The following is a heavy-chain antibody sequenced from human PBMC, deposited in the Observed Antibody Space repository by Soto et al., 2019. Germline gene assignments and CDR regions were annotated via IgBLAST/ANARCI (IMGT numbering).Heavy chain of an antibody. CDR1: GFTFSSYG. CDR2: IWYDGSNK. CDR3: ARDRKVGMECSYGSHPYYYYYGMDV. D-gene: IGHD5-18*01. V-gene: IGHV3-33*01. Sequence: GGSLRLSCAASGFTFSSYGMHWVRQAPGKGLEWVAVIWYDGSNKYYADSVKGRFTISRDNSKNTLYLQMNSLRAEDTAVYYCARDRKVGMECSYGSHPYYYYYGMDVWGQGTTVTVSS. J-gene: IGHJ6*02.